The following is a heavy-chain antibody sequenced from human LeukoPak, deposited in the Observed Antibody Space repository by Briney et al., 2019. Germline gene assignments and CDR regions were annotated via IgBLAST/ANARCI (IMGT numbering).Heavy chain of an antibody. Sequence: PGGSLRLSCAASGFTFSYYWMNWVRQAPGKGLEWVANIKRDGSETYHVDSVKGRFTSSRDNTKNSLSLQMNSMTAEDTAVYYCARGYGDSIHFDYWSQGTLVTVSS. CDR2: IKRDGSET. V-gene: IGHV3-7*04. CDR3: ARGYGDSIHFDY. D-gene: IGHD4-17*01. J-gene: IGHJ4*02. CDR1: GFTFSYYW.